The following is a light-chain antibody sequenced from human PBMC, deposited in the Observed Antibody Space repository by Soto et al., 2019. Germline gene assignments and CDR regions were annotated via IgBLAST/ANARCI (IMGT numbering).Light chain of an antibody. V-gene: IGKV1-5*03. CDR3: QQANSFPFI. Sequence: DIQMTRSPSPRSSPVGDKVTFTCRASQSISSWLAWYQQKPGKAPKLLIYKASTLKSGGPSRFSGRGSVTDFTLTISSLKPEDFGTYYCQQANSFPFIFAQGTKVDIK. J-gene: IGKJ2*01. CDR1: QSISSW. CDR2: KAS.